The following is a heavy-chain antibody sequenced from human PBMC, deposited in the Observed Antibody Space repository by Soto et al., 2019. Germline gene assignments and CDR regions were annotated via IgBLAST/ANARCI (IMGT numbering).Heavy chain of an antibody. J-gene: IGHJ4*02. V-gene: IGHV4-30-2*01. Sequence: QLQLQESGSGLVKPSQTLSLTCAVSGGSIRSGGSSWTWIRQPPGKGLEWIGYIYHSGSTYYNPSLKSRVTIAVDRSKNQFSLKLTSVTAADTAVYYCASGAVVNFDSWGQGTLVTVSS. D-gene: IGHD3-22*01. CDR3: ASGAVVNFDS. CDR1: GGSIRSGGSS. CDR2: IYHSGST.